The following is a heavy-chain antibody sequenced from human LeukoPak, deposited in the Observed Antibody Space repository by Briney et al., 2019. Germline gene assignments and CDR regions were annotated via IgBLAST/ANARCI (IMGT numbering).Heavy chain of an antibody. CDR2: IGGSGATT. D-gene: IGHD7-27*01. CDR1: GFTFSSFG. CDR3: ARLGNEVY. V-gene: IGHV3-23*01. J-gene: IGHJ4*02. Sequence: PGGSLRLSCAASGFTFSSFGMTWVRQAPGKGLDWVSSIGGSGATTYYAESVKGRFTISRDNSKNTMYLQTNSLRAEDTAVYYCARLGNEVYWGQGTLVTVSS.